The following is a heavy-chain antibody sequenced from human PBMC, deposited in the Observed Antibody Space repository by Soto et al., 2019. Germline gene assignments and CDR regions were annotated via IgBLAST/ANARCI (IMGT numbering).Heavy chain of an antibody. D-gene: IGHD3-3*01. CDR3: ARSETYYDFWSGYYDDDY. Sequence: ASVKVSCKASGYTFTSYGISWVRQAPGQGLEWMGWISAYNGNTNYAQKLQGRVTMTTDTSTSTAYMELRSLRSDDTAVYYCARSETYYDFWSGYYDDDYWGQGTLVTVSS. V-gene: IGHV1-18*01. J-gene: IGHJ4*02. CDR1: GYTFTSYG. CDR2: ISAYNGNT.